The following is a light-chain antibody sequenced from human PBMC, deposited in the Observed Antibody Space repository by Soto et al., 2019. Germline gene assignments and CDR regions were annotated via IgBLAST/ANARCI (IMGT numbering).Light chain of an antibody. J-gene: IGKJ4*01. Sequence: EIVWTQSPATLSLSPGERATLSCRVSQGVSSYLAWYQQKPGQAPRLLIYDASNRATGIPARISGSGPGTDFTLTISSLEPEDFAVYYCQQRSNWLTFGGGTKVDIK. V-gene: IGKV3D-11*01. CDR1: QGVSSY. CDR3: QQRSNWLT. CDR2: DAS.